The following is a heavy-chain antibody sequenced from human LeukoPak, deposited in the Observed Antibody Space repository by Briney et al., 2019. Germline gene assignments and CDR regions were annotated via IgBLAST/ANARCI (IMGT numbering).Heavy chain of an antibody. V-gene: IGHV1-18*01. J-gene: IGHJ3*02. CDR3: ARVLWRYFDWLSSDAFDI. D-gene: IGHD3-9*01. CDR2: ISAYNGNT. Sequence: ASVKVSCKASGYTFTSYGISWVRQAPGQGLEWMGWISAYNGNTNYAQKLQGRVTMTTDTSTSTAYMELRSLRSDDTAVYYCARVLWRYFDWLSSDAFDIWGQGTMVTVSS. CDR1: GYTFTSYG.